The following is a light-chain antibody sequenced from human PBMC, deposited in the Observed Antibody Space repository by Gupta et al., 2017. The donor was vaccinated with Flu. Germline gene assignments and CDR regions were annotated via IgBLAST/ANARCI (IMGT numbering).Light chain of an antibody. CDR3: QQRRTWPLP. J-gene: IGKJ2*01. Sequence: ETVTSSCKVRQISGDYVGWYQYKPGRAPRLLIYEGSNRATGVPPRFSGSASGTDFTLTISSLESEDFAIYFCQQRRTWPLPFGPGTKLEI. CDR2: EGS. V-gene: IGKV3-11*01. CDR1: QISGDY.